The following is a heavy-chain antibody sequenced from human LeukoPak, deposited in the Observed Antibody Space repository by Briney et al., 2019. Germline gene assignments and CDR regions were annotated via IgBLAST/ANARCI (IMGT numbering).Heavy chain of an antibody. CDR3: ARDLPILLWFGELPWGGFDY. D-gene: IGHD3-10*01. V-gene: IGHV3-11*01. CDR2: ISSSGSTI. J-gene: IGHJ4*02. Sequence: GGALRLSCAASGFTFSDYYMSWMRQAPGRGLEWVSYISSSGSTIYYADSVKGRFTISRDNTKNSLYLQMNSLRAEDTAVYYCARDLPILLWFGELPWGGFDYWGQGTLVTVSS. CDR1: GFTFSDYY.